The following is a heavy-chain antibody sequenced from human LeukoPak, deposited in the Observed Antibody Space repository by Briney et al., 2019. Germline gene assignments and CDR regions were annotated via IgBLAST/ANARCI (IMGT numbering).Heavy chain of an antibody. CDR2: ISSSSSYI. CDR1: GFTFSSYS. Sequence: GGSLRLSCAASGFTFSSYSMNWVRQAPGKGLEGVSSISSSSSYIYYADSVKGRFTISRDNAKNSLYLQMNSLRAEDTAVYYCARAGVGVYCSSTSCYLVWGQGTMVTVSS. V-gene: IGHV3-21*01. J-gene: IGHJ3*01. D-gene: IGHD2-2*01. CDR3: ARAGVGVYCSSTSCYLV.